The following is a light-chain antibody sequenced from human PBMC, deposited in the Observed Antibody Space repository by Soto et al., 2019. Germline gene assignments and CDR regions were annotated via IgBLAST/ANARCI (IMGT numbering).Light chain of an antibody. Sequence: QSVLTQPASVSGSPGQSITISCTGTSSDVGGYNYVSWYQQHPGKAPKLMIYEVSNRPSGVSNRFSGSKSGNTASLTISGLQAEDEAEYFCSSYTSSSPFVFXPGTKVTVL. V-gene: IGLV2-14*01. CDR1: SSDVGGYNY. CDR3: SSYTSSSPFV. J-gene: IGLJ1*01. CDR2: EVS.